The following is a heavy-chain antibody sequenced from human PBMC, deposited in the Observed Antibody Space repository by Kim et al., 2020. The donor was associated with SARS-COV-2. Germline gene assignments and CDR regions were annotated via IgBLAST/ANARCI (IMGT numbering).Heavy chain of an antibody. J-gene: IGHJ4*02. V-gene: IGHV3-23*01. CDR3: AKGRGRRLVRGVISLGY. D-gene: IGHD3-10*01. Sequence: KGRFTISRDNSKNTLYLQMNSLRAEDTAVYYCAKGRGRRLVRGVISLGYWGQGTLVTVSS.